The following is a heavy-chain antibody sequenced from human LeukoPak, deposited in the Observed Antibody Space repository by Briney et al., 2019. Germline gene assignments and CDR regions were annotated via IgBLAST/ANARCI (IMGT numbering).Heavy chain of an antibody. Sequence: PSETLSLTCAVSGASISSGTYPWGWMRQPPGKGPEWIGSFSYSGDGYYNSSLKSRVTISMGTSKNQFSLEVTSVTAADTAVYYCWAIVPTNKLDYWGQGTLVTVSS. J-gene: IGHJ4*02. V-gene: IGHV4-39*01. CDR2: FSYSGDG. D-gene: IGHD5-12*01. CDR1: GASISSGTYP. CDR3: WAIVPTNKLDY.